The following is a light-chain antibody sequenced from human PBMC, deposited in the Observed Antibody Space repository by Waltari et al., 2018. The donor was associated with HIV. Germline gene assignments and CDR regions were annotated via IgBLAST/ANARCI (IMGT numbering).Light chain of an antibody. CDR2: KAS. Sequence: IQMTQSPSILSASVADRITITCRASQNVDSWLAWYQQRPGRAPKLLIYKASTLEYGVPARFTGSGSGTNFTLTINSLHPDDFATYYCQQYNSDFYTFGLGTRLDLK. CDR3: QQYNSDFYT. CDR1: QNVDSW. V-gene: IGKV1-5*03. J-gene: IGKJ2*01.